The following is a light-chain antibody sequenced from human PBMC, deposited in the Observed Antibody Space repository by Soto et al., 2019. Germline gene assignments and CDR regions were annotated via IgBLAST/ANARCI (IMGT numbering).Light chain of an antibody. V-gene: IGKV3-15*01. J-gene: IGKJ1*01. CDR1: QSVSSK. Sequence: EIVMTQSPATLSVSPGEGATLSCRASQSVSSKLAWYQQKPGQAPRLLIYGASTRATGIPARFSGSGSGTEFTLIISSLQSEDFALYYCHQRQSWPRTFGQGTKVDIK. CDR3: HQRQSWPRT. CDR2: GAS.